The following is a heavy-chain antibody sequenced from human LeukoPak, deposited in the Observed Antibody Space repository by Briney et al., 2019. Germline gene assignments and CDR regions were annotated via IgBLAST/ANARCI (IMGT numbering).Heavy chain of an antibody. Sequence: ASVKVSCKASGYTFTGYYMHWVRQAPGQGLEWMGWINPNSGGTNYAQKFQGWVTMTRDTSISTAYMELSRLRSDDTAVYYCARDQAGGYSYGTSPQTYYYYYGMDVWGQGTTVTVSS. CDR3: ARDQAGGYSYGTSPQTYYYYYGMDV. J-gene: IGHJ6*02. CDR1: GYTFTGYY. D-gene: IGHD5-18*01. V-gene: IGHV1-2*04. CDR2: INPNSGGT.